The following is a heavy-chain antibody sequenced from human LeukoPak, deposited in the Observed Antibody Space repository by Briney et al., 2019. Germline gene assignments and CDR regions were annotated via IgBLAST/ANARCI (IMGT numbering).Heavy chain of an antibody. CDR1: GGTFSSYA. V-gene: IGHV1-69*04. Sequence: SVKVSCKASGGTFSSYAISWVRQAPGQGLEWMGRIIPILGIANYAQKFQGRVTITADKSTSTAYMELSSLRSEDTAVYYCARASEKSSSSLVGYRGQGTLVTVSS. CDR3: ARASEKSSSSLVGY. CDR2: IIPILGIA. D-gene: IGHD6-6*01. J-gene: IGHJ4*02.